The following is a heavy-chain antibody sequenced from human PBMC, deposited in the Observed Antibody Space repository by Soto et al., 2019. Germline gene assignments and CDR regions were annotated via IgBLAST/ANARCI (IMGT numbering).Heavy chain of an antibody. CDR2: ISAYNGNT. Sequence: ASVKVSCKASGYTFTSYGISWVRQAPGQGLEWMGWISAYNGNTNYAQKLQGRVTMTTDTSTSTAYMELRSLRSDDTAVYYCARVMDSTPATANFDYWGQGTLVTVSS. CDR3: ARVMDSTPATANFDY. D-gene: IGHD1-26*01. CDR1: GYTFTSYG. J-gene: IGHJ4*02. V-gene: IGHV1-18*01.